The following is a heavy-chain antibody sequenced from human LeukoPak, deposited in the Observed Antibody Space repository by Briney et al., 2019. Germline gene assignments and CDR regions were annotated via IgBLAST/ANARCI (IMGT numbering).Heavy chain of an antibody. D-gene: IGHD6-19*01. CDR2: IIPILGIA. V-gene: IGHV1-69*04. J-gene: IGHJ6*02. Sequence: GASVTVSCKASGGTFSSYAISWVRQAPGQGLEWMGRIIPILGIANYAQKFQGRVTITADKSTSTAYMELSSLRSEDTAVYYCARVGAVAGTTYYYYYGMDVWGQGTTVTVSS. CDR1: GGTFSSYA. CDR3: ARVGAVAGTTYYYYYGMDV.